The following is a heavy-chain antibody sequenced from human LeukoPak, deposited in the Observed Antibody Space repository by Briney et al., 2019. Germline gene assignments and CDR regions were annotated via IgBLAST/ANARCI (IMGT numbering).Heavy chain of an antibody. D-gene: IGHD6-19*01. CDR2: IYFSGST. CDR3: ARGSGWYLP. J-gene: IGHJ5*02. Sequence: SETLSLTCTVSGGSISNYSWTWIRQPPGKGLEWIGYIYFSGSTNYNPSLKSRVTISADTSKNHFSLKVTSVTAADTAIYFCARGSGWYLPWGQGTLVTVSS. CDR1: GGSISNYS. V-gene: IGHV4-59*01.